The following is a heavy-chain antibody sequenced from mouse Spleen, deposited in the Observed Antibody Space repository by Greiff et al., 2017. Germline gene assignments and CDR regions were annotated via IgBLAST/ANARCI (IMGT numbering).Heavy chain of an antibody. CDR1: GFTFSSYA. J-gene: IGHJ2*01. V-gene: IGHV5-9*04. CDR3: ARQRLRGFDY. Sequence: EVKLEESGGGLVKLGGSLKLSCAASGFTFSSYAMSWVRQTPEKRLEWVATISSGGGNTYYPDSVKGRFTISRDNAKNTLYLQMSSLKSEDTAMYYCARQRLRGFDYWGQGTTLTVSS. D-gene: IGHD2-4*01. CDR2: ISSGGGNT.